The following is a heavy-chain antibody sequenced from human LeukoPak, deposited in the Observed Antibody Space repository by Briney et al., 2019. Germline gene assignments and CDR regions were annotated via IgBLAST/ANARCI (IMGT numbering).Heavy chain of an antibody. D-gene: IGHD6-13*01. CDR1: GFTFSSYA. CDR2: ISYDGSNK. V-gene: IGHV3-30*04. CDR3: ARGGIAAAGTTFDY. Sequence: GGSLRLSCEASGFTFSSYAMHWVRQAPGKGLEWVAVISYDGSNKYYADSVKGRFTISRDNSKDTLYLQMNSLRAEDTAVYYCARGGIAAAGTTFDYWGQGTLVTVSS. J-gene: IGHJ4*02.